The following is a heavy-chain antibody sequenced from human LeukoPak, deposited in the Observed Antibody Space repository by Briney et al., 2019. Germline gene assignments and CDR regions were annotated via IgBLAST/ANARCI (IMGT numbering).Heavy chain of an antibody. Sequence: GGSLRLSCAASGFTFDDYAMHWVRQAPGKGLEWVSGISWNSGSIGYADSVKGRFTISRDNAKNSLYLQMNSLRAEDTALYYCATGGLQPKLGLDSWGQGTLVTVSS. D-gene: IGHD5-24*01. CDR1: GFTFDDYA. CDR3: ATGGLQPKLGLDS. V-gene: IGHV3-9*01. J-gene: IGHJ4*02. CDR2: ISWNSGSI.